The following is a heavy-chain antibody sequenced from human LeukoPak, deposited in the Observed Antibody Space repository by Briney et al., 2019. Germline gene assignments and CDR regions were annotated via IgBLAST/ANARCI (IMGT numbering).Heavy chain of an antibody. CDR3: ARGGMAPHREFAIYYFDY. D-gene: IGHD6-13*01. CDR1: GGSISSYY. V-gene: IGHV4-34*01. J-gene: IGHJ4*02. CDR2: INHSGST. Sequence: SETLSLTCTVSGGSISSYYWSWIRQPPGKGLEWIGEINHSGSTNYNPSLKSRVTISVDTSKNQFSLKLSSVTAADTAVYYCARGGMAPHREFAIYYFDYWGQGTLVTVSS.